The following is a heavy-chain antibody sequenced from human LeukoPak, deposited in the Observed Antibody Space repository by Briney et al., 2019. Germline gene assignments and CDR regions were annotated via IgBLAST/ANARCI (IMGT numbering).Heavy chain of an antibody. CDR3: AKDRWFGELFRGYFDY. CDR1: GFTVSSNY. Sequence: GGSLRLSCAASGFTVSSNYMSWVRQAPGKGLEWVSTISGSGGRTYYADSVKGRFTISRDNSKNTLYLQMNSLRAEDTAVYYCAKDRWFGELFRGYFDYWGQGTLVTVSS. V-gene: IGHV3-23*01. CDR2: ISGSGGRT. J-gene: IGHJ4*02. D-gene: IGHD3-10*01.